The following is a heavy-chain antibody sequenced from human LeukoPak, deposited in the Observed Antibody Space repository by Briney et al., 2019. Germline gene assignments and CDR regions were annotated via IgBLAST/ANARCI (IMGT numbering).Heavy chain of an antibody. CDR2: INPNSGGT. J-gene: IGHJ6*02. CDR3: ARTTVTTRTYYYGMDV. D-gene: IGHD4-17*01. Sequence: ASVKVSCKASGYTFTGYYMHWVRQAPGQGLEWMGRINPNSGGTNYAQKFQGRVTMTRDTSISTAYMELSRLRSDDTAAYYCARTTVTTRTYYYGMDVWGQGTTVTVSS. CDR1: GYTFTGYY. V-gene: IGHV1-2*06.